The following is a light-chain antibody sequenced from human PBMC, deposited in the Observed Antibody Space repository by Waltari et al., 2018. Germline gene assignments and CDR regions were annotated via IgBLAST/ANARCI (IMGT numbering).Light chain of an antibody. CDR1: SSDVGDYNY. Sequence: QSALTQPRSVSGSPGQSVTISCTGTSSDVGDYNYVSWYQQHPDKAPKLMIYDVTKRPSGVPDRCSGSKSGNTASLTISGLQAEDEADYYCCSYAGSYSFVFGGGTKLTVL. CDR2: DVT. CDR3: CSYAGSYSFV. J-gene: IGLJ2*01. V-gene: IGLV2-11*01.